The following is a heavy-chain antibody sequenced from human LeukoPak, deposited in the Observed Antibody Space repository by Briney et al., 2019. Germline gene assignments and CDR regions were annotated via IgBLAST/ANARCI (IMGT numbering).Heavy chain of an antibody. CDR1: NGAISSYY. J-gene: IGHJ4*02. D-gene: IGHD2-21*02. CDR3: ARGRRNDYYFDL. CDR2: IYYSGGS. V-gene: IGHV4-59*01. Sequence: PSETLSLTCTVYNGAISSYYWSLVRQPPGKGLEWIGSIYYSGGSNYNPSLKSRVTISVDPSKRQFSLKLTSVTAADTAVYYCARGRRNDYYFDLWGQGTLVTVSS.